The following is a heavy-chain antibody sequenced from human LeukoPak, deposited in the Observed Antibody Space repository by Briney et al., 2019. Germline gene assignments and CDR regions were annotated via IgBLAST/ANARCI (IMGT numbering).Heavy chain of an antibody. J-gene: IGHJ5*02. Sequence: GSLLLSCAASGFTFNDYYMSWIRQAPGKGLEWLSYINIGGTNTHYADSVKGRFTISRDNAKKSLYLEMNNLRAEDTAVYYCATDGAGFDTWGQGGLVTVSS. V-gene: IGHV3-11*01. CDR2: INIGGTNT. CDR3: ATDGAGFDT. CDR1: GFTFNDYY.